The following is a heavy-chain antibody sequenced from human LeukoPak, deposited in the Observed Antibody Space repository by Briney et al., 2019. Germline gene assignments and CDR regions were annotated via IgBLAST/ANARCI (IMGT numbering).Heavy chain of an antibody. CDR1: GYTFTSYD. J-gene: IGHJ6*02. CDR2: MNPNSGNT. V-gene: IGHV1-8*01. D-gene: IGHD2-21*01. CDR3: ARGPGDAENHYYYGMDV. Sequence: ASVKVSCKASGYTFTSYDINWVRQATGQGLEWMGWMNPNSGNTSYAQKFQGRVTMTRNTSISTAYMELSSLRSEDTAVYYCARGPGDAENHYYYGMDVWGQGTTVTVSS.